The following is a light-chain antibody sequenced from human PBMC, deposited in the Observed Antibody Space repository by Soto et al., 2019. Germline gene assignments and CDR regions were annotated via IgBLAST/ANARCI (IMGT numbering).Light chain of an antibody. Sequence: DIQMTQSPSTLSASVGDRVTITCRASQSISSWLAWYQQNPGKAPNLLIYKASSLESGVPSRFSGSGSGTELTLTISSLQPDDFATYYCQQYNSYPLTFGGGTKVEIK. V-gene: IGKV1-5*03. CDR1: QSISSW. J-gene: IGKJ4*01. CDR3: QQYNSYPLT. CDR2: KAS.